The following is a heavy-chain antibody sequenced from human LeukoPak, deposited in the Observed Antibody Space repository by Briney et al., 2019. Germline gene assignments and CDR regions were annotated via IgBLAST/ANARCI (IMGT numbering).Heavy chain of an antibody. D-gene: IGHD1-26*01. V-gene: IGHV1-46*01. CDR1: RYTFSVYF. CDR2: IYPSGGRT. CDR3: AAAPRVGATWFDY. J-gene: IGHJ4*01. Sequence: GSVKDSCKASRYTFSVYFINGVRPAPGQGVEWMGLIYPSGGRTNSAQKFQGRVTMTRDMSTSTAYMGLSSLRAEDTAVYYCAAAPRVGATWFDYSGERTLRTPSS.